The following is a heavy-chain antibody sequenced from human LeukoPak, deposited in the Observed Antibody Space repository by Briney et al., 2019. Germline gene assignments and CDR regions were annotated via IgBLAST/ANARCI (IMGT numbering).Heavy chain of an antibody. D-gene: IGHD2-15*01. Sequence: GTSVRVSCTASGYTFTSSGISWVRQSPGQGVEWMGWIHAYNGNTNYAQKLQGRVTLTTDASTSTAYMELRSLRSDDTAVYYCARLPIYGRGGSCYLFDPWGQGNLVTVSS. CDR3: ARLPIYGRGGSCYLFDP. CDR1: GYTFTSSG. CDR2: IHAYNGNT. J-gene: IGHJ5*02. V-gene: IGHV1-18*01.